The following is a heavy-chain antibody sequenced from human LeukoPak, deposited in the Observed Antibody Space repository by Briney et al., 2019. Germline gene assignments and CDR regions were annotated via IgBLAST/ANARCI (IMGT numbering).Heavy chain of an antibody. CDR3: ARSSGWSLFDY. D-gene: IGHD6-19*01. Sequence: ASVKVSCKASRYAFTSYYMHWVRQAPGQGLEWMGVINLSGGTTAYPQKFQGRVTMSRDTSTTTVYMDLSSLRSEDTAIYYCARSSGWSLFDYWGQGTLVTVSS. J-gene: IGHJ4*02. CDR2: INLSGGTT. CDR1: RYAFTSYY. V-gene: IGHV1-46*01.